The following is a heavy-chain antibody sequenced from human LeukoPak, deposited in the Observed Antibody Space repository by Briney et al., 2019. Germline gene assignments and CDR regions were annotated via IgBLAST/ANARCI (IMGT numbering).Heavy chain of an antibody. CDR2: ISGSGGST. V-gene: IGHV3-23*01. D-gene: IGHD3-10*01. CDR3: ARDYGSHGEYFDY. J-gene: IGHJ4*02. Sequence: GGSLRLSCATSGFIFSRYGMHWVRQAPGKGLEWVSAISGSGGSTYYADSVKGRFTISRDNAKNSLYLQMNSLRDEDTAVYYCARDYGSHGEYFDYWGQGTLVTVSS. CDR1: GFIFSRYG.